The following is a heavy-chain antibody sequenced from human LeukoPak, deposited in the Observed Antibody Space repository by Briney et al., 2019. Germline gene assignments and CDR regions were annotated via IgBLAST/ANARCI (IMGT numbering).Heavy chain of an antibody. CDR3: ARLCSSTSCSPGDDY. D-gene: IGHD2-2*01. CDR2: IYYSGST. Sequence: SETLSLTCTVSGGSISSYYWSWIRQPPGKGLEWIGYIYYSGSTNYNPSLKSRATISVDTSKNQFSLKLSSVTAADTAVYYCARLCSSTSCSPGDDYWGQGTLVTVSS. J-gene: IGHJ4*02. CDR1: GGSISSYY. V-gene: IGHV4-59*01.